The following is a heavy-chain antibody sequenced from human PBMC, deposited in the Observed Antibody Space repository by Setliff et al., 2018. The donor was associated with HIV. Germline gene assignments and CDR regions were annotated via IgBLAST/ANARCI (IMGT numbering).Heavy chain of an antibody. J-gene: IGHJ5*02. D-gene: IGHD5-18*01. Sequence: SETLSLTCSVSGYSISRGYYWGWIRQPPGKGLEWIGSIHQSGSTYYNSSLKSRVTMSVDTSKNKFSLKLSSVTAADTAVNYCARDLGSAYSYAQGRFDPWGQGTLVTVSS. V-gene: IGHV4-38-2*02. CDR1: GYSISRGYY. CDR2: IHQSGST. CDR3: ARDLGSAYSYAQGRFDP.